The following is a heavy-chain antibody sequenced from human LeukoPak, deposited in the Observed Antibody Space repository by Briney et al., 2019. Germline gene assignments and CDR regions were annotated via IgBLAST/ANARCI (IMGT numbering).Heavy chain of an antibody. CDR3: ARERGKGYSYSDY. V-gene: IGHV1-69*05. Sequence: SVKVSCKASGGTFSSYAISWVRQAPGQGLEWMGGIIPIFGTANYAQKFQGRVTITTDESTSTAYMELSSLRSEDTAVYYCARERGKGYSYSDYWGQGILVTVSS. CDR1: GGTFSSYA. J-gene: IGHJ4*02. D-gene: IGHD5-18*01. CDR2: IIPIFGTA.